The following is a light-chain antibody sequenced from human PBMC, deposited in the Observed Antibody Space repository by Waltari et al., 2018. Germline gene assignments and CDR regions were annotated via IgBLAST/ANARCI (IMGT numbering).Light chain of an antibody. CDR1: SSDIGTYNY. J-gene: IGLJ3*02. V-gene: IGLV2-23*01. CDR2: GVT. CDR3: CSYARSRTLL. Sequence: QSALTQPASVSGSPGQSTTISCTGTSSDIGTYNYVSWYQRYPGKAPKLMILGVTTRPSGVSDRFSGSKSGNTASLTISGLQAEDEAVYYCCSYARSRTLLFGGGTELTVL.